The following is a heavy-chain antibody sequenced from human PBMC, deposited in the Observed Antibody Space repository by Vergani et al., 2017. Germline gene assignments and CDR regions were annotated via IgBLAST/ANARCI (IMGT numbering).Heavy chain of an antibody. Sequence: QVQLRESGPGLVRPSQTLSLICSVSGVSIKTDDYHWTWLRQSPGRGLEWIGFVSRGGDTYYNPSLKRRLGMSIDPSKNQFSLKLTSVRAADTAFYYCATYPYFCSGDNCFIGGQGTLVTVSS. J-gene: IGHJ4*02. V-gene: IGHV4-30-4*01. CDR1: GVSIKTDDYH. D-gene: IGHD3-3*01. CDR3: ATYPYFCSGDNCFI. CDR2: VSRGGDT.